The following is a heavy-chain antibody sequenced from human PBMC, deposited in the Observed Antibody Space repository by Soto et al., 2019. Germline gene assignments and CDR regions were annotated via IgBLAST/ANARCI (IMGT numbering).Heavy chain of an antibody. D-gene: IGHD3-10*01. J-gene: IGHJ4*02. CDR3: ERHVSDQYVYYFDY. Sequence: PSETLSLTCTVSGGSISSYYWSWIRQPPGKGLEWIGYIYYSGSTNYNPSLKSRVTISVDTSKNQFSLKLSSVTAADTAVYYCERHVSDQYVYYFDYWGQGTLVTVSS. CDR2: IYYSGST. CDR1: GGSISSYY. V-gene: IGHV4-59*08.